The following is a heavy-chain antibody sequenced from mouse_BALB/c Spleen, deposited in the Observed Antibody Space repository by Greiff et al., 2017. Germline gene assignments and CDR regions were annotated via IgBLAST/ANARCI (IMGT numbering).Heavy chain of an antibody. J-gene: IGHJ2*01. CDR3: ARAGHDEEDD. CDR2: IDPENGNT. Sequence: EVQLQQSGAELVRPGAFVKLSCKASGFNIKDYYMPWVKQRPEQGLEWIGWIDPENGNTIYDPKFQGKASITADTASNTAYLQLSSLTTEDAAVYYCARAGHDEEDDWGQGTTLTVSS. V-gene: IGHV14-1*02. D-gene: IGHD3-1*01. CDR1: GFNIKDYY.